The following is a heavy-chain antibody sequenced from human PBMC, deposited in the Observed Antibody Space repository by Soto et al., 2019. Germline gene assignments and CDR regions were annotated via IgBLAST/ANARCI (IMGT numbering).Heavy chain of an antibody. CDR2: IKSKGDGETI. V-gene: IGHV3-15*05. Sequence: EVQLVESGGGLVKPGGSLRLSCAASGFTFSNAWMTWVRQAPGKGLEWVGRIKSKGDGETIDYAAPVKGRITISRDDSKNTLYLQMNSLKIEDTAVYYCTXXTIXAVAXRRGYWGQGTLVTVSS. CDR1: GFTFSNAW. D-gene: IGHD6-19*01. J-gene: IGHJ4*02. CDR3: TXXTIXAVAXRRGY.